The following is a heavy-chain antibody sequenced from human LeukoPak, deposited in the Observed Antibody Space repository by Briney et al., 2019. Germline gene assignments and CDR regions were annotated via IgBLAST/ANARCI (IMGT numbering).Heavy chain of an antibody. CDR2: IYHSGST. CDR1: GGSISSGGYF. Sequence: PSQTLSLTCAVSGGSISSGGYFGSWIRQPPGKGLEWIGYIYHSGSTYYNPSLKSRVTISVDRSKNQFSLKLSSVTAADTAVYYCARDAYYDFWSGMFDPWGQGTLVTVSS. CDR3: ARDAYYDFWSGMFDP. V-gene: IGHV4-30-2*01. D-gene: IGHD3-3*01. J-gene: IGHJ5*02.